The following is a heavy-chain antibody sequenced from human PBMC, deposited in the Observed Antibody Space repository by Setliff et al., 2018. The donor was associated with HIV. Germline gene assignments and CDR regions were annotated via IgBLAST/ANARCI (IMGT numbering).Heavy chain of an antibody. D-gene: IGHD4-17*01. J-gene: IGHJ4*02. V-gene: IGHV3-11*01. CDR2: ISRDGNTI. Sequence: PGGSLRLSCAASGFTFSDYYMSWLRQAPGKGLEWVSYISRDGNTIYYADSVKGRFTISRDNAKNSLYLQLNGLRPEDTAVYYCARDKDEDYGSTSFDYWGQGILVTVSS. CDR3: ARDKDEDYGSTSFDY. CDR1: GFTFSDYY.